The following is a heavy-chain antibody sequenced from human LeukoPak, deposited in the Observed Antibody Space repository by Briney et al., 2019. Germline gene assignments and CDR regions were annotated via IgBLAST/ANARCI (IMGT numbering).Heavy chain of an antibody. V-gene: IGHV1-69*06. Sequence: GASVKVSCKASGGTFSSYAISWVRQAPGQGLEWMGGIIPIFGTANYAQKFQGRVTITADKSTSTAYMELSSLRSEDTAVYYCARVGGLIVVDYYYMDVWGKGTTVTISS. CDR3: ARVGGLIVVDYYYMDV. D-gene: IGHD3-22*01. J-gene: IGHJ6*03. CDR2: IIPIFGTA. CDR1: GGTFSSYA.